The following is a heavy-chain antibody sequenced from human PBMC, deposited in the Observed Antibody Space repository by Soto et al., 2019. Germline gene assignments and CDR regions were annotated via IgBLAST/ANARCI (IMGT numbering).Heavy chain of an antibody. V-gene: IGHV3-21*01. CDR2: ISSSSSYI. Sequence: GGSLRLSCAVAGFTFSSYSMNWVRQAPGKGLEWVSSISSSSSYIYYADSVKGRFTISRDNAKNSLYLQMNSLRAEDTAVYYCARDNPNGYCSGGSCWFDPWGQGTLVTVSS. D-gene: IGHD2-15*01. CDR3: ARDNPNGYCSGGSCWFDP. CDR1: GFTFSSYS. J-gene: IGHJ5*02.